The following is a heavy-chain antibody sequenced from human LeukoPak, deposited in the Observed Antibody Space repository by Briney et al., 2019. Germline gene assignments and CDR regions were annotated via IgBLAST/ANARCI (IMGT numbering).Heavy chain of an antibody. J-gene: IGHJ4*02. V-gene: IGHV4-59*08. D-gene: IGHD3-9*01. CDR2: IFYRGST. CDR3: ARHHAEYPPYFFDF. CDR1: GGSFSGYY. Sequence: PSETLSLTCAVYGGSFSGYYWSWIRQPPGKGLEWIGYIFYRGSTKYSPSLKSRVTISVDTSKNQFSLKLSSVTAADTAVYYCARHHAEYPPYFFDFWGQGTLVTVSS.